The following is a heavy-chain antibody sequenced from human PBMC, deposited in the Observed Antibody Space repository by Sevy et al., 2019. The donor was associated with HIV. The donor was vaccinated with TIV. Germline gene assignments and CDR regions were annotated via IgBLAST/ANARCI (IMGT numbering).Heavy chain of an antibody. J-gene: IGHJ6*02. Sequence: GGSLRLSCAASGFIVSSNYMSWVRLAPGKGLEWVSVIYSGGSTYYADSVKGRFTISRDNSKNTLYLQMNSLRAEDTAVYYCARDRNTAMVIGMDVWGQGTTVTVSS. V-gene: IGHV3-53*01. D-gene: IGHD5-18*01. CDR2: IYSGGST. CDR3: ARDRNTAMVIGMDV. CDR1: GFIVSSNY.